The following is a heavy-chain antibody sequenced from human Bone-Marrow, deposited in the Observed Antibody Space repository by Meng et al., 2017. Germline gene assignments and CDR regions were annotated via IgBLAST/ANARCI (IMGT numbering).Heavy chain of an antibody. D-gene: IGHD3-22*01. J-gene: IGHJ3*02. CDR3: ARGSFECSDSAYYLGRI. CDR2: INTNTGNP. V-gene: IGHV7-4-1*02. CDR1: GYSFSTYA. Sequence: ASVNVSCKASGYSFSTYAMNWVRQAPGQGLEWMGRINTNTGNPTYAQGFTGRFVFSLETSVNTAYLQTSGLRADDSALYFRARGSFECSDSAYYLGRIWGQGTMVTVSS.